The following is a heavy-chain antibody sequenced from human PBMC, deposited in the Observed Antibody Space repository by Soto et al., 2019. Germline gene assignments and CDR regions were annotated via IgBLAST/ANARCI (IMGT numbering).Heavy chain of an antibody. CDR1: GGTFSSYA. D-gene: IGHD3-22*01. J-gene: IGHJ6*02. V-gene: IGHV1-69*13. Sequence: SVKVSCKASGGTFSSYAISWVRQAPGQGLEWMGGIIPIFGTANYAQKFQGRVTITADESTSTAYMELSSLRSEDTAVYYCARGGEIVVVNSYYYYGMDVWGQGTTVTVPS. CDR3: ARGGEIVVVNSYYYYGMDV. CDR2: IIPIFGTA.